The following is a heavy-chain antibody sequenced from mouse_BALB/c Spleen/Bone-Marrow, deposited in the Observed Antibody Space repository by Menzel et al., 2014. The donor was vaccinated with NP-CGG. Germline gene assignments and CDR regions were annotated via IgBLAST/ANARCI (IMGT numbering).Heavy chain of an antibody. CDR2: ISGGSSII. J-gene: IGHJ4*01. CDR3: ARKDYFGYAAMDY. CDR1: GFTFSSFG. D-gene: IGHD1-2*01. V-gene: IGHV5-17*02. Sequence: EVKVEESGGGLVQPGGSRKLSCAASGFTFSSFGMHWVRQAPEKGLEWVAYISGGSSIIYYADTVKGRFTTSRDNPKNSLFLQMTSLRSEDTAIYYCARKDYFGYAAMDYWGQGTSITVSS.